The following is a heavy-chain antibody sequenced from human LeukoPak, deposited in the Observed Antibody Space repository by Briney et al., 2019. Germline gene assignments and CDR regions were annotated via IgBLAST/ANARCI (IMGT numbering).Heavy chain of an antibody. J-gene: IGHJ5*02. CDR3: AREGDYVWGSYRAVWFDP. CDR2: IIPIFGTA. D-gene: IGHD3-16*02. CDR1: GGTFSSYA. Sequence: SVKVSCKASGGTFSSYAISWVRQAPGQGLEWMGGIIPIFGTANYAQKFQGRVTITADESTSAAYMELSSLRSEDTAVYYCAREGDYVWGSYRAVWFDPWGQGTLVTVSS. V-gene: IGHV1-69*13.